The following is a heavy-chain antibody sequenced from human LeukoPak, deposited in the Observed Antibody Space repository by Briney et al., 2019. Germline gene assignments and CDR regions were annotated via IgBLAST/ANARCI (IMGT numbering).Heavy chain of an antibody. D-gene: IGHD3-10*01. CDR3: VRMDSGSGSYYFEN. J-gene: IGHJ4*02. CDR1: GGSISSYY. V-gene: IGHV4-59*01. Sequence: KSSETLSLTCTVSGGSISSYYWSWFRQPPGKGLEWIGHIYYTGSTNYNPSLKSRVTISVDTSKNQFSLKVSSVTAADTAVYYCVRMDSGSGSYYFENWGQGTLVTVSS. CDR2: IYYTGST.